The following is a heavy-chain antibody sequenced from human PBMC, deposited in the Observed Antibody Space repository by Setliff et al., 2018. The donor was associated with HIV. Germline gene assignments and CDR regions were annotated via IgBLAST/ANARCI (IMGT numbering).Heavy chain of an antibody. CDR3: AANIMGLTPEDY. Sequence: GESLKISCAAFGFAFRTFAMHWVRQTPGKGLVWLSRVGPDGTDTNYADLVKGRFTTSRDNAKHTLYLQMSGLQVEDTAVYSCAANIMGLTPEDYWGQGTLVTVSS. CDR2: VGPDGTDT. V-gene: IGHV3-74*01. CDR1: GFAFRTFA. J-gene: IGHJ4*02. D-gene: IGHD1-26*01.